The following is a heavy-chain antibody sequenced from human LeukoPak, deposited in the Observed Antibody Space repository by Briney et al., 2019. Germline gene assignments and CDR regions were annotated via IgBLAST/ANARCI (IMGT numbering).Heavy chain of an antibody. CDR1: GFNFSSYW. V-gene: IGHV3-7*01. D-gene: IGHD3-10*01. J-gene: IGHJ4*02. CDR3: AKDLGGGSAADY. CDR2: IKQDGSEK. Sequence: GGSLRLSCVASGFNFSSYWMSWVRQAPGKGLEWVANIKQDGSEKDYVDSVKGRFTISRDNSKNTLYLQMNSMRAEDTAVYYCAKDLGGGSAADYWGQGTLVSVSS.